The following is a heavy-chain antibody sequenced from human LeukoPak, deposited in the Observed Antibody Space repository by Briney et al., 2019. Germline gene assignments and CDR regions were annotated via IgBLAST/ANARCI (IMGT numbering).Heavy chain of an antibody. CDR3: TNYGDYVSDY. Sequence: SVKVSCKASGYTFTGYYMHWLRQAPGQGLEWMGRIIPILGIANYAQKFQGRVTITADKSTSTAYMELSSLRSEDTAVYYCTNYGDYVSDYWGQGTLVTVSS. J-gene: IGHJ4*02. D-gene: IGHD4-17*01. CDR1: GYTFTGYY. CDR2: IIPILGIA. V-gene: IGHV1-69*02.